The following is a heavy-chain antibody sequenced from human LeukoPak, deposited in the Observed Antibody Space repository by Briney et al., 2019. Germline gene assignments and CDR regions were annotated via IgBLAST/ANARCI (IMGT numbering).Heavy chain of an antibody. CDR1: GFTFSSCD. CDR2: VGTAGDT. Sequence: GGSLRLSCAASGFTFSSCDMHWVRQPTGKGLEWVSMVGTAGDTYYAASVKGRFTISRENAKNSLYLQMNSLRAGDTAVYYCVRATAGFDYWGQGTLVTVSS. J-gene: IGHJ4*02. CDR3: VRATAGFDY. V-gene: IGHV3-13*04.